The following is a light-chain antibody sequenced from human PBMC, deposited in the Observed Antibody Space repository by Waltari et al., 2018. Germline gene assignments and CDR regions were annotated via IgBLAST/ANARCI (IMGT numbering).Light chain of an antibody. CDR2: YAS. V-gene: IGKV6D-21*02. J-gene: IGKJ4*01. Sequence: EIVLTQSPDFQSVTPKEKVTITCRASQSTGGNLHWYQQKPGQSPKLLIKYASQSLSGVPDRFSGSKSGITASLTGFGLQTEDEADYSCASFAGSNTLFGGGTK. CDR3: ASFAGSNTL. CDR1: QSTGGN.